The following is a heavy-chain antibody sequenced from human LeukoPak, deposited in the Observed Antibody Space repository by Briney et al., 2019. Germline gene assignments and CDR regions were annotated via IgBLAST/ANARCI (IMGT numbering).Heavy chain of an antibody. D-gene: IGHD3-22*01. CDR1: GGSFSGYY. Sequence: SETLSLTCAVYGGSFSGYYWSWIRQPPGKGLEWIGEINHSGSTNYNPSLKSRVTLSVDTSKNQFSLELSSVTAADTAVYYCARVLIYYDSSGDAFDIWGQGTMVTVSS. CDR3: ARVLIYYDSSGDAFDI. CDR2: INHSGST. V-gene: IGHV4-34*01. J-gene: IGHJ3*02.